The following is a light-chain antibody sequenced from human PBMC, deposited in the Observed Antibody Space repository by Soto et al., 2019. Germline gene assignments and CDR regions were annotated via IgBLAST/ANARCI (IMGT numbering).Light chain of an antibody. Sequence: QSVVTQPASVSGSPGQSITISCTGTSSDVGGYNYVSWFQQHPGKAPKLMLYDVTKRPSGVSNRFSGSKSGITASLTISGLQAEDEANYYCSSYTASSTLVFGGGTKLTVL. V-gene: IGLV2-14*01. CDR3: SSYTASSTLV. CDR2: DVT. J-gene: IGLJ2*01. CDR1: SSDVGGYNY.